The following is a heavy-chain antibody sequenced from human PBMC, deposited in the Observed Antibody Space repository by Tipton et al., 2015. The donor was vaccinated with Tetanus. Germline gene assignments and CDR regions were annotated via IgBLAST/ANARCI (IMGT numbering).Heavy chain of an antibody. D-gene: IGHD3-3*01. CDR2: ISFHEINK. Sequence: SLRLSCSASGFTFSRYPMHWVRQAPGKGLEWVADISFHEINKNYADSVKGRFTISRDNSKKTVDLQMNSLRPEDTALYYCAKDLWGGSNSAQIDFWGQGTLVTVSS. V-gene: IGHV3-30*04. CDR3: AKDLWGGSNSAQIDF. CDR1: GFTFSRYP. J-gene: IGHJ4*02.